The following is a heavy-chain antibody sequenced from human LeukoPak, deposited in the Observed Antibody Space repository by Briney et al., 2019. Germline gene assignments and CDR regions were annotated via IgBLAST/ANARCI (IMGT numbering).Heavy chain of an antibody. J-gene: IGHJ4*02. CDR1: GGSVSSVSYY. V-gene: IGHV4-39*07. CDR2: IHHSGST. CDR3: AGRSARYFDS. Sequence: PSETLSLTCTVSGGSVSSVSYYWGWIRQPPGKGLEWIGTIHHSGSTSYNPFLKSRVIISVDTSKNQFSLRVTSVSAADTAVYYCAGRSARYFDSWGQGTLVTVSS. D-gene: IGHD1-26*01.